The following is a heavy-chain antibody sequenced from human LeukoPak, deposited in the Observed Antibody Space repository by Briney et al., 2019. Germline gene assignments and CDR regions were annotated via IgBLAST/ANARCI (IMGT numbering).Heavy chain of an antibody. V-gene: IGHV4-34*01. CDR1: GGSFSGYY. CDR3: ARGPPGGASFDY. Sequence: SETLSLTCAVYGGSFSGYYWSWIRQPPGKGLEWIGEINHSGSTNYNPSLKSRVTISVDTSKNQFSLKLSSVTAADTAVYYCARGPPGGASFDYWGQGTLVTVSS. D-gene: IGHD3-10*01. CDR2: INHSGST. J-gene: IGHJ4*02.